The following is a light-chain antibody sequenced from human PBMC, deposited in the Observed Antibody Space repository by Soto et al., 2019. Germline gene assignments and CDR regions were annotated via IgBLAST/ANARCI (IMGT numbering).Light chain of an antibody. CDR3: SSYAGSNNSV. V-gene: IGLV2-8*01. CDR1: SSDIGAYIY. J-gene: IGLJ1*01. Sequence: QSVLTQPPSASGSPGQSVTISCTGTSSDIGAYIYVSWYQQHPGKAPKLMISEVSRRPSGVPERFSGSKSGNTASLTVSGLQADDEAHYYCSSYAGSNNSVFGTGTKVTV. CDR2: EVS.